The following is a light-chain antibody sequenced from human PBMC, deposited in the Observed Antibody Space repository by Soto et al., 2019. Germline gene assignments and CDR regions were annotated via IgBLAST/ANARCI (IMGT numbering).Light chain of an antibody. J-gene: IGLJ1*01. CDR3: SSYSGTSALYV. V-gene: IGLV2-14*03. Sequence: QPASVSGSPGQSITISCTGTSSDIGAYNYVSWYQQHPGRAPKLMISNVSNRPSGVSNRFSGSKSGNTASLTISGLQTEDEADYFCSSYSGTSALYVFGAGTKVTVL. CDR2: NVS. CDR1: SSDIGAYNY.